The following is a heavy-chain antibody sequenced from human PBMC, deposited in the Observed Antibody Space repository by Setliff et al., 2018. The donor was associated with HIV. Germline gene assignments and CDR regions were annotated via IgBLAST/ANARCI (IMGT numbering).Heavy chain of an antibody. J-gene: IGHJ5*02. V-gene: IGHV3-30*07. Sequence: PGGSLRLSCVASGFTFSNFAMHWVRQAPGKGLEWVSVISYDGSRTYYADSVKGRFTISRDNSKNTLYLQMNSLRAEDTAVYYCAKADRGYGRNWFDPWGQGTLVTVSS. D-gene: IGHD4-17*01. CDR2: ISYDGSRT. CDR1: GFTFSNFA. CDR3: AKADRGYGRNWFDP.